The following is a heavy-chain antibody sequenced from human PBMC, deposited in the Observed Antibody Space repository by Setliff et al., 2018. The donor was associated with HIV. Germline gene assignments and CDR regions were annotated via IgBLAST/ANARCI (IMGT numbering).Heavy chain of an antibody. CDR1: GYSISSGYY. Sequence: PSETLSLTCSVSGYSISSGYYWSWVRQPPGKGLEWIATIHHSGTTYYNPSRKSLVTISVDTSKNHFSLNVNSVTAADTAVYSCARYVPSGFYFDFWGQGTLVTVSS. J-gene: IGHJ4*02. CDR2: IHHSGTT. CDR3: ARYVPSGFYFDF. V-gene: IGHV4-38-2*02. D-gene: IGHD3-22*01.